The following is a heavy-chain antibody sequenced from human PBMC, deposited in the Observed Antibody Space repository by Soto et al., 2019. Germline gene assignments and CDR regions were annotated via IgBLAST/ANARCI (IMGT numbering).Heavy chain of an antibody. V-gene: IGHV1-18*04. Sequence: VKVSCKASGYTFTSYGISWVRQAPGQGLEWMGWISAYNGNTNYAQKLQGRVTMTTDTSTSTAYMELRSLRSDDTAVYYCARAGIYCSSTSCYYGSYYYYGMDVWGQGTTVTVSS. CDR1: GYTFTSYG. J-gene: IGHJ6*02. CDR3: ARAGIYCSSTSCYYGSYYYYGMDV. CDR2: ISAYNGNT. D-gene: IGHD2-2*01.